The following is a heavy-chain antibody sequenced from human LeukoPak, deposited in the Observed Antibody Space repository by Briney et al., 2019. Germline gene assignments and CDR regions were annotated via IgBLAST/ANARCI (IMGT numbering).Heavy chain of an antibody. D-gene: IGHD3-16*01. V-gene: IGHV3-64*01. CDR3: ARDPSVGGFSGSELDL. J-gene: IGHJ5*02. CDR2: INYNGDGT. Sequence: PGGSLRLSCAVSGLTFRSYFMHWVRQPPGKGLEYVSAINYNGDGTYYANSVKGRFTISRDNSKDTVYLQMGSLRAEDTAVYYCARDPSVGGFSGSELDLWGQGTLVTVSS. CDR1: GLTFRSYF.